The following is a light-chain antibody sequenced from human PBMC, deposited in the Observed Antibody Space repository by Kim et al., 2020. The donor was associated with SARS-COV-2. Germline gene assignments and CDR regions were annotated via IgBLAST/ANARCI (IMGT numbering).Light chain of an antibody. CDR1: QDISNY. J-gene: IGKJ4*01. CDR3: QQYANLPIT. Sequence: DIQMTQSPSSLSASLGDRVTITCQATQDISNYLNWYQQKPGQAPKLLIYDASNLETGVPSRFSGSRSGTDFTFTISSLQPEDIATFYCQQYANLPITFGGGTKLEI. V-gene: IGKV1-33*01. CDR2: DAS.